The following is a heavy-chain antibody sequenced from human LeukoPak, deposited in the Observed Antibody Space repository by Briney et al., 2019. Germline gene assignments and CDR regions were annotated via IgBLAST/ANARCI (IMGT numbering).Heavy chain of an antibody. CDR2: IIPIFGTA. J-gene: IGHJ4*02. V-gene: IGHV1-69*13. CDR1: GGTFSSYA. Sequence: ASVKVSCKASGGTFSSYAISWVRQARGQGLEWMGGIIPIFGTANYAQKFQGRVTITADESTSTAYMELSSLRSEDTAVYYCASYYNISGYLTLDYWGQGTLVTVSS. D-gene: IGHD3-22*01. CDR3: ASYYNISGYLTLDY.